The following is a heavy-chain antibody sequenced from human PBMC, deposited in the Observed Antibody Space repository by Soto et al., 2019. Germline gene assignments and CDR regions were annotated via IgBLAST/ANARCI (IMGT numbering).Heavy chain of an antibody. J-gene: IGHJ6*02. D-gene: IGHD3-3*02. CDR3: ARDKDRQQLGGNYYYILDV. CDR2: IMPVFATP. Sequence: QVQLMQSGAEVKKPGSSVKVSCKASGGTFSTSAISWVRQAPGEGLEWVGGIMPVFATPDYAQKFQGRVTISADXSTTSAXXELTSLTTDDTAVYYCARDKDRQQLGGNYYYILDVWGQGTAITVSS. V-gene: IGHV1-69*12. CDR1: GGTFSTSA.